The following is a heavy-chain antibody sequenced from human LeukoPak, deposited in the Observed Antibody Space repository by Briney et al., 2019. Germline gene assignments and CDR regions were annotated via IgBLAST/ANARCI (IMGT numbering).Heavy chain of an antibody. CDR1: GFTFSSYG. CDR2: ISYDGSNK. J-gene: IGHJ4*02. CDR3: AKSDSGYDDY. V-gene: IGHV3-30*18. D-gene: IGHD5-12*01. Sequence: GGSLRLSRAASGFTFSSYGMHWVRQAPGKGLEWVAVISYDGSNKYYADSVKGRFTISRDNSKNTLYLQMNSLRAEDTAVYYCAKSDSGYDDYWGQGTLVTVSS.